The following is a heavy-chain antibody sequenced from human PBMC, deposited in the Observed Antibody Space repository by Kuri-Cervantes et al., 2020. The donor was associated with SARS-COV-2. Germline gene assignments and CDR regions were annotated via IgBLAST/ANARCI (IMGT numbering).Heavy chain of an antibody. D-gene: IGHD5-24*01. Sequence: GGSLRLSCAASRLTFNKYDLIWVRQAPGKGLEWVSSISTSGGHTNYADSLKGRFTISRYNSKNTLYLQMNSLRVEDTAVYYCAGVSTMGVSLDWGQGTLVTVSS. CDR1: RLTFNKYD. CDR3: AGVSTMGVSLD. J-gene: IGHJ4*02. CDR2: ISTSGGHT. V-gene: IGHV3-23*01.